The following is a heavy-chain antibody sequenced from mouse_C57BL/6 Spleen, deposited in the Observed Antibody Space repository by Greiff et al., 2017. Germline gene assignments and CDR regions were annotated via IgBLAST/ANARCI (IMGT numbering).Heavy chain of an antibody. J-gene: IGHJ3*01. Sequence: VQLQQPGAELVMPGASVKLSCKASGYTFTSYWMHWVKQRPGQGLEWIGEIDPSDSYTNYNQKFKGKSTLTVDKSSSTAYMQLSSLTSEDSAVYYCARKRGYDGFAYWGQGTLVTVSA. CDR2: IDPSDSYT. CDR1: GYTFTSYW. CDR3: ARKRGYDGFAY. V-gene: IGHV1-69*01. D-gene: IGHD2-2*01.